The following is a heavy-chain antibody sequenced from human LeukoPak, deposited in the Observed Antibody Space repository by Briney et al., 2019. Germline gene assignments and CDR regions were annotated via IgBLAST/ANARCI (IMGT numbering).Heavy chain of an antibody. CDR2: ISGSGGST. J-gene: IGHJ6*02. V-gene: IGHV3-23*01. Sequence: GGSLRLSCAASGFTFSSYAMSWVRQAPGKGLEWVSAISGSGGSTYYADSVKGRFTISRDNSKNTLYLQMNSLRAEDTAVYYCARAVDYYDSSGYYSLYYYYGMDVWGQGTTVTVSS. CDR1: GFTFSSYA. D-gene: IGHD3-22*01. CDR3: ARAVDYYDSSGYYSLYYYYGMDV.